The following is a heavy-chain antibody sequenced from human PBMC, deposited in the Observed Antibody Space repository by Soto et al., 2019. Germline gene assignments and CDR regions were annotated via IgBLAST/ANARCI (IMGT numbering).Heavy chain of an antibody. V-gene: IGHV5-51*01. CDR2: IYPGDSDT. J-gene: IGHJ3*02. CDR1: GDSFSSNW. CDR3: ATFIGDAFDI. Sequence: RGESLKISCKDSGDSFSSNWIGWVRQMPGKGLEWMGMIYPGDSDTRYSPSFQGQVTISADRSITTAYLQWGSLKASDTAMYYCATFIGDAFDIWGQGTMVTV.